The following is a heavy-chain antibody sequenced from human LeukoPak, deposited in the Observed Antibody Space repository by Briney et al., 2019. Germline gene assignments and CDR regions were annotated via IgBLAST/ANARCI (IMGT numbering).Heavy chain of an antibody. CDR1: GFTFSSYA. CDR2: ISSNGGST. J-gene: IGHJ4*02. V-gene: IGHV3-64*01. Sequence: GGSLRLSCAASGFTFSSYAMHWVPQAPGKGLEYVSAISSNGGSTYYATSVKGRFTISRDNSKNTLYLQMGSLRDEDMAVYYGARGEQWLDYWGQGTLVTVA. D-gene: IGHD6-19*01. CDR3: ARGEQWLDY.